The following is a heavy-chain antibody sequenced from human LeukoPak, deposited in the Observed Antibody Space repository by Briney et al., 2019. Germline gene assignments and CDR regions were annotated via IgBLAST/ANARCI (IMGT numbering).Heavy chain of an antibody. V-gene: IGHV1-8*01. CDR2: VNSNSGNA. J-gene: IGHJ5*02. CDR3: MRGAGTAGRDWFDP. CDR1: GYTGTNHD. D-gene: IGHD6-13*01. Sequence: ASGRVSCNSSGYTGTNHDINWVRQATRQGREWLGWVNSNSGNAGYAYSFHGIVTIITDTYISTAYIELSSLTFEETAVYYCMRGAGTAGRDWFDPWGQGTLVTVSS.